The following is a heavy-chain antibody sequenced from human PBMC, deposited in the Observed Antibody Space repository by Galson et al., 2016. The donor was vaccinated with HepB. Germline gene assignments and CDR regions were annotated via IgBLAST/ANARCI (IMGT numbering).Heavy chain of an antibody. CDR1: GFTFSSFD. CDR3: ARGKLYFGDIRYMDV. V-gene: IGHV3-33*01. J-gene: IGHJ6*03. Sequence: SLRLSCAVSGFTFSSFDMHWVRQAPGKGLEWVAVTSYDGSNEYYADSVKGRFTISRDNSKNTLNLQLNSLRGEDTAVYYCARGKLYFGDIRYMDVWGKGTTVTVSS. CDR2: TSYDGSNE. D-gene: IGHD3-10*01.